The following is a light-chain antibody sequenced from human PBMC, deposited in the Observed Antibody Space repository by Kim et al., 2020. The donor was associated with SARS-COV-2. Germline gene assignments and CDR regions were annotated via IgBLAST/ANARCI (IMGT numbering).Light chain of an antibody. CDR1: SGSIASNY. CDR3: QSYDGDNPWV. V-gene: IGLV6-57*04. J-gene: IGLJ3*02. CDR2: EDN. Sequence: NFMLTQPHSVSESPGKTVTISCTRSSGSIASNYVQWYQQRPDSAPTTLIYEDNRRPSGIPDRFSGSIDSSSNSASLTISGLKTEDEADCYCQSYDGDNPWVFGGGTKVTVL.